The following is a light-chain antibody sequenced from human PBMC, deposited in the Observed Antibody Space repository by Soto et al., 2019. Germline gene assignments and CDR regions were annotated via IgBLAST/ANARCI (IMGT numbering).Light chain of an antibody. Sequence: DIQMTQFPSTLSAHLGDSVTVPCRASQSITTWLAWYQQRPGKAPKLLIYDVSSLQSGVPSRFSGSGSGTEFTLTISSLQPDDFATYYCQHYKMYSPWTCGQGTKVDIK. CDR2: DVS. J-gene: IGKJ1*01. CDR3: QHYKMYSPWT. CDR1: QSITTW. V-gene: IGKV1-5*01.